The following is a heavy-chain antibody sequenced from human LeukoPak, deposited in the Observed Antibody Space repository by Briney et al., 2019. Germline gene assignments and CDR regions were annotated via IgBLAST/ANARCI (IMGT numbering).Heavy chain of an antibody. CDR1: GYTFTSYD. Sequence: ASVKVSCKASGYTFTSYDINWVRQATGQGLEWMGWISAYNGNTNYAQKLQGRVTMTTDTSTSTAYMELRSLRSDDTAVYYCARDDCSSTSCYSDYWGQGTLVTVSS. CDR3: ARDDCSSTSCYSDY. D-gene: IGHD2-2*01. J-gene: IGHJ4*02. V-gene: IGHV1-18*01. CDR2: ISAYNGNT.